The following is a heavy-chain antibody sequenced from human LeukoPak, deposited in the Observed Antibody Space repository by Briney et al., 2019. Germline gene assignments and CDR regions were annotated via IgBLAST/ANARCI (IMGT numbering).Heavy chain of an antibody. D-gene: IGHD2-2*01. Sequence: GGSLRLSCAASGFTFSSYWMHWVRQAPGKGLVWVSRINSDGSSTSYADSVKGRFTISRDNAKNTLYLQMNSLRAEDTAVYYCARGGLFLPAAMDLDYWGQGTLVTVSS. V-gene: IGHV3-74*01. CDR2: INSDGSST. CDR1: GFTFSSYW. CDR3: ARGGLFLPAAMDLDY. J-gene: IGHJ4*02.